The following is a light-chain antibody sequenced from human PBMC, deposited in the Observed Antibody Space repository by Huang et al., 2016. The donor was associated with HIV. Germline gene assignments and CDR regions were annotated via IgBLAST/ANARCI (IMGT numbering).Light chain of an antibody. Sequence: EIVLTQSPGTRSLSPGERATLSCRASQSVSSSYFAWYQQKPGQAPRLLSDGASRRATGIPDRVSGSGSGTDFTLTISRLEPEDFAVYYCQQYGRSPYTFGQGTKLEIK. CDR3: QQYGRSPYT. V-gene: IGKV3-20*01. CDR2: GAS. CDR1: QSVSSSY. J-gene: IGKJ2*01.